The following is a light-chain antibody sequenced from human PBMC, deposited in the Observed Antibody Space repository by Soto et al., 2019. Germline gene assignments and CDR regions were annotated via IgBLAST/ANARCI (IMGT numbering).Light chain of an antibody. J-gene: IGKJ1*01. Sequence: EIVLTQSPGTLSLSPGERATLSCRASQSVNSKYLAWYQQEPGQAPRLLIYGASSRATGIPDRFSGSGSGTDFTLTISRLEPEDFAVYYCQQYGTSPRTFGQGTKVEVK. CDR3: QQYGTSPRT. CDR1: QSVNSKY. CDR2: GAS. V-gene: IGKV3-20*01.